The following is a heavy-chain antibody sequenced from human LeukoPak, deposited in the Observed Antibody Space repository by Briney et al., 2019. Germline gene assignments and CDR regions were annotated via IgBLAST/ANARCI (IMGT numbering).Heavy chain of an antibody. V-gene: IGHV3-11*01. J-gene: IGHJ4*02. CDR3: ARDRWKYCSGGSCYSTPRFDY. D-gene: IGHD2-15*01. Sequence: LSXXAXXXTFXDYXXSGIRPAPGKGRGGGSYISSSGRTIYYADSVKVRFTISRDNAKNSLYLQMNSLRAEDTAVYYCARDRWKYCSGGSCYSTPRFDYWGQGTLVTVSS. CDR2: ISSSGRTI. CDR1: XXTFXDYX.